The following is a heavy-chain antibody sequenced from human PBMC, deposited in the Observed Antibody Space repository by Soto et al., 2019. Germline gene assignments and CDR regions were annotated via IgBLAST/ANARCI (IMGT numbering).Heavy chain of an antibody. V-gene: IGHV1-3*01. CDR1: GYTFTSYA. D-gene: IGHD2-2*01. J-gene: IGHJ3*02. CDR2: INAGNGNT. Sequence: QVQLVQSGAEVKKPGASVKVSCKACGYTFTSYAMHWVRQAPGQRLEWMGWINAGNGNTKYSQKFQGRVTITRDTSASTAYMELSSLRSEDTAVYYCARDLGYCSSTSCYLDAFDIWGQGTMVTVSS. CDR3: ARDLGYCSSTSCYLDAFDI.